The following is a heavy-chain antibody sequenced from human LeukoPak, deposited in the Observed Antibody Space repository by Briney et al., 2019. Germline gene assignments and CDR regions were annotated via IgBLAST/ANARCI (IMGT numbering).Heavy chain of an antibody. J-gene: IGHJ6*02. CDR3: ARLPSGRDYYYYGMDV. V-gene: IGHV5-51*01. D-gene: IGHD2-15*01. CDR2: IYPGDSDT. CDR1: GYSFTSYW. Sequence: GESLKISCKGSGYSFTSYWIGWVRQMPGKGLEWMGIIYPGDSDTRYSPSFQGQVTISADKSISTAYLQWSSLKASDTAMYYCARLPSGRDYYYYGMDVWGQGTTVTVSS.